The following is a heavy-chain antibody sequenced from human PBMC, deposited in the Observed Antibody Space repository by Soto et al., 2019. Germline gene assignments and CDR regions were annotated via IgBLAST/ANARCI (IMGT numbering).Heavy chain of an antibody. CDR1: GFTFSSYA. Sequence: GGSLRLSCAASGFTFSSYAMSWVRQAPGKGLEWVSAISGSGGSTYYADSVKGRFTISRDNSKNTLYLQMNSLRAEDTAVYYCAKHLNCSSTSCYQYYYYYMDVWGKGTTVTVSS. CDR2: ISGSGGST. D-gene: IGHD2-2*01. J-gene: IGHJ6*03. CDR3: AKHLNCSSTSCYQYYYYYMDV. V-gene: IGHV3-23*01.